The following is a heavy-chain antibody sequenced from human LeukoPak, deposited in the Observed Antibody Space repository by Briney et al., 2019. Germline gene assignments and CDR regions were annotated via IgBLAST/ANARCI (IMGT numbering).Heavy chain of an antibody. CDR2: IGGYDGDR. Sequence: ASVKVSCKASGFSFISYGFSWVRQAPGQGLEWMGWIGGYDGDRHYAQQFQGRVTITTDTSTSTAYMGPRSLRSDDTAVYYCARDLWNFYDSSGYYRDFDYWGQGTLVTVSS. CDR1: GFSFISYG. J-gene: IGHJ4*02. V-gene: IGHV1-18*01. CDR3: ARDLWNFYDSSGYYRDFDY. D-gene: IGHD3-22*01.